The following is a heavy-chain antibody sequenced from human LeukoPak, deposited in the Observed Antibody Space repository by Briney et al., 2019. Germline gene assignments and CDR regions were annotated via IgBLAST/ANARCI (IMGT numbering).Heavy chain of an antibody. CDR1: GFTFSSYA. CDR3: ARDKMAYPPLARYYLGY. D-gene: IGHD3-9*01. Sequence: PGRSLRLSCAASGFTFSSYAMHWVRLAPGKGLEWVAVISYDGSNKYYADSVKGRFTISRDNSKNTLYLQMNSLRAEDTAVYYCARDKMAYPPLARYYLGYWGQGTLVTVSS. J-gene: IGHJ4*02. V-gene: IGHV3-30*01. CDR2: ISYDGSNK.